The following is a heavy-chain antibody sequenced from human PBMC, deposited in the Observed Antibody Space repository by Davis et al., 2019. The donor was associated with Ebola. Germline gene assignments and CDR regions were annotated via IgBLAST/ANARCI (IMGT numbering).Heavy chain of an antibody. CDR1: GFTFRSYS. D-gene: IGHD5-24*01. J-gene: IGHJ4*02. V-gene: IGHV3-48*01. CDR2: ISSSSNTI. CDR3: ARARDGYIKSGFDY. Sequence: GGSLRLSCAASGFTFRSYSMNWVRQAPGKGLEWVSYISSSSNTIYYGDSVKGRFTISRDNAKNSLYLQMNSLRAEDTAVYYCARARDGYIKSGFDYWGQGTLVTVSS.